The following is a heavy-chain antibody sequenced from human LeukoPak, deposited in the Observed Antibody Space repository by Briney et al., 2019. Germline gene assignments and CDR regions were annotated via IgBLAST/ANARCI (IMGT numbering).Heavy chain of an antibody. CDR1: GGSFSGYY. J-gene: IGHJ6*03. V-gene: IGHV4-34*01. Sequence: PSETLSLTCAVYGGSFSGYYWSWIRQPPGKGLEWIGEINHSGSTNYNPSLKSRVTISVDTSKNQFSLKLSSVTAADTAVYYCARVLQGYYYYMDVWGKGTTVTVSS. CDR3: ARVLQGYYYYMDV. D-gene: IGHD4-11*01. CDR2: INHSGST.